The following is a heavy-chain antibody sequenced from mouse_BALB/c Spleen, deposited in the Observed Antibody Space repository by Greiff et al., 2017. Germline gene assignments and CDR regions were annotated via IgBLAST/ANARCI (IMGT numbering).Heavy chain of an antibody. CDR1: GFAFSSYD. D-gene: IGHD2-10*01. V-gene: IGHV5-12-1*01. CDR2: ISSGGGST. CDR3: ARQRVGRTYYYFDY. J-gene: IGHJ2*01. Sequence: EVMLVESGGGLVKPGGSLKLSCAASGFAFSSYDMSWVRQTPEKRLEWVAYISSGGGSTYYPDTVKGRFTISRDNAKNTLYLQMSSLKSEDTAMYYCARQRVGRTYYYFDYWGQGTTLTVSS.